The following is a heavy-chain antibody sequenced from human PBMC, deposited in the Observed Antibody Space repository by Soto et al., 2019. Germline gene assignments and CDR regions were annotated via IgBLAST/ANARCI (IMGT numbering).Heavy chain of an antibody. Sequence: EVQLLESGGGLVQPGGSLRLSCAASGFTFSSYAMSWVRQAPGKGLEWVSGISGSGGSTYYADSVKGRFTISRSNSKNTLNLQSNGRRAEDRAIYYCANRLDYSSGWHKTYYYYYMDVWGKGTTVTVSS. D-gene: IGHD6-19*01. V-gene: IGHV3-23*01. CDR1: GFTFSSYA. J-gene: IGHJ6*03. CDR2: ISGSGGST. CDR3: ANRLDYSSGWHKTYYYYYMDV.